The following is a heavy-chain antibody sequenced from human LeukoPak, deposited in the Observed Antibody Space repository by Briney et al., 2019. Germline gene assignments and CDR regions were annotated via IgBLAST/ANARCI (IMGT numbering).Heavy chain of an antibody. CDR2: IYTSGST. Sequence: SETLSLTCTVSGGSISSYYWSWIRQPAGKGLEWIGRIYTSGSTNYNPSLKSRVTMSVDTSKNQFSLKLSSVAAADTAVYYCAKERIEMPTNRFYYFDYWGQGTLVTVSS. CDR1: GGSISSYY. D-gene: IGHD5-24*01. CDR3: AKERIEMPTNRFYYFDY. V-gene: IGHV4-4*07. J-gene: IGHJ4*02.